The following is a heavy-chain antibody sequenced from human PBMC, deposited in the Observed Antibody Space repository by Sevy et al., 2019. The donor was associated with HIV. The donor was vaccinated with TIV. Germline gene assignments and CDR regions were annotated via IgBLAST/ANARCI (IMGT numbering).Heavy chain of an antibody. V-gene: IGHV4-59*01. Sequence: SETLSLTCTVSGGSITSYYWTWIRQVPGKGLEWIGYMYYTGIFNYNPSLKSRVTMSVDTGKDQFSLKLTSVTAADTAIYYCASQASSGPMLFDLWGQGTQVTVSS. J-gene: IGHJ5*02. CDR2: MYYTGIF. CDR3: ASQASSGPMLFDL. CDR1: GGSITSYY. D-gene: IGHD2-8*01.